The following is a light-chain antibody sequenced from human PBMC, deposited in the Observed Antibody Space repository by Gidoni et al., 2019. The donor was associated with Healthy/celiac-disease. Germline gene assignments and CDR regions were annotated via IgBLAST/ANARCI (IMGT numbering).Light chain of an antibody. J-gene: IGKJ5*01. CDR1: QSVSSSY. CDR3: QQYGSSPGIT. V-gene: IGKV3-20*01. Sequence: EIVWTQSPGTLYLATGERASLSCRASQSVSSSYLAWYQQKPGQAPRLLIYGASSRATGIPDRFSGSGSGTDFTLTISRLEPEDFAVYYCQQYGSSPGITFSQGTRLEIK. CDR2: GAS.